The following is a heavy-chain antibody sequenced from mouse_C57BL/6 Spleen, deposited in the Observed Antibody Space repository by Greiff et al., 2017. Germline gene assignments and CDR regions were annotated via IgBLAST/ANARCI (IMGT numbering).Heavy chain of an antibody. CDR3: ARGLYDGYIDY. D-gene: IGHD2-3*01. J-gene: IGHJ2*01. Sequence: EVQLQQSGPELVKPGASVKIPCKASGYTFTDYNMDWVKQSHGKSLEWIGDINPNNGGTIYNQKFKGKATLTVDKSSSTAYMGLRSLTSEDTAVYYCARGLYDGYIDYWGQGTTLTVSS. V-gene: IGHV1-18*01. CDR2: INPNNGGT. CDR1: GYTFTDYN.